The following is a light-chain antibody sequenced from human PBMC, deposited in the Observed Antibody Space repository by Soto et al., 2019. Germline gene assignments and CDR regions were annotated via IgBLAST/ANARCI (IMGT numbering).Light chain of an antibody. Sequence: QLVLTQSPSASASLGASVKLTCTLSSGHSSYAIAWHQKQPGKGPRYLMDLNNDGSHTKGDGIPDLFSGSSSGADRYHIISSLQSEDEADYYCQTWGIGFQLLGGGTQLTVL. CDR1: SGHSSYA. V-gene: IGLV4-69*01. CDR3: QTWGIGFQL. J-gene: IGLJ3*02. CDR2: LNNDGSH.